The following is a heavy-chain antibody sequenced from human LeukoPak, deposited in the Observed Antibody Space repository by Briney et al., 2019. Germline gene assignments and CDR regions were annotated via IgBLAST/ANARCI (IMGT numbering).Heavy chain of an antibody. CDR2: IYTTGST. Sequence: SEALTLTCTVSGGSFSSDFWHWIRQPAGKGLEWIGRIYTTGSTDYNPSLKNGYTISVNTTKDQVSLKMSSVAAADAAVYYCAKDLAYWGQGTLVTVSS. V-gene: IGHV4-4*07. J-gene: IGHJ4*02. CDR1: GGSFSSDF. CDR3: AKDLAY.